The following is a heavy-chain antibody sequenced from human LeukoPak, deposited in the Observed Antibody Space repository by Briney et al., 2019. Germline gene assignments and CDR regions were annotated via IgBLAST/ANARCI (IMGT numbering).Heavy chain of an antibody. Sequence: PSETLSLTCTVSGGSISSSTYYWGWIRQPPGKGLEWIGYIYYSGSTNYNPSLKSRVTISVDTSKNQFSLKLSSVTAADTAVYYCARHGAMVRRNWFDPWGQGTLVTVSS. D-gene: IGHD3-10*01. CDR2: IYYSGST. CDR3: ARHGAMVRRNWFDP. J-gene: IGHJ5*02. V-gene: IGHV4-61*05. CDR1: GGSISSSTYY.